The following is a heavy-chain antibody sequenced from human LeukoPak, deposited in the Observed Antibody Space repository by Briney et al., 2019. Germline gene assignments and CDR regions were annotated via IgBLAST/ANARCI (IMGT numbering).Heavy chain of an antibody. Sequence: SQTLSLTCAISGDSVSSNSATWNWIRQSPSRGLEWLGRTYYRSKWYSAYAVSVKSRITINPDTSKNQFCLQLNSVTPEDTAVYYCARVGGYSGYDFDYWGQGTLVTVSS. CDR1: GDSVSSNSAT. D-gene: IGHD5-12*01. J-gene: IGHJ4*02. CDR3: ARVGGYSGYDFDY. V-gene: IGHV6-1*01. CDR2: TYYRSKWYS.